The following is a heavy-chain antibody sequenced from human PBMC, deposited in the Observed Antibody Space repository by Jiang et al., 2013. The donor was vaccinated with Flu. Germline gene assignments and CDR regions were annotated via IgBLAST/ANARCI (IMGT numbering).Heavy chain of an antibody. CDR3: ARQDGSGSYYFDS. D-gene: IGHD3-10*01. V-gene: IGHV5-51*01. J-gene: IGHJ4*02. CDR2: YPVNSDT. Sequence: YPVNSDTIYSPSFQGQVTISADKSISTAYLQWSSLKTSDTAVYYCARQDGSGSYYFDSWGQGTLVTVSS.